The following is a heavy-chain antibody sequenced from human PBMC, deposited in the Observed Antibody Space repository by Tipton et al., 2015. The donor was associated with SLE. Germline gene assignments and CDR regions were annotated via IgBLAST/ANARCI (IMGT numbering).Heavy chain of an antibody. J-gene: IGHJ4*02. Sequence: QSGPEVKKPGASVKVSCKASGYTFTSYGISWVRQAPGQGLEWMGWISAYNGNTNYAQKLQGRVTMTRDTSISTAYMELSRLRSDDTAVYYCARVGTMVQGVTPPSYWGQGTLVTVSS. CDR3: ARVGTMVQGVTPPSY. V-gene: IGHV1-18*01. CDR2: ISAYNGNT. D-gene: IGHD3-10*01. CDR1: GYTFTSYG.